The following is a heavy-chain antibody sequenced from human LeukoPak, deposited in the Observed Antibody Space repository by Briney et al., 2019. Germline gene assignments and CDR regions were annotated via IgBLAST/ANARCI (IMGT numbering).Heavy chain of an antibody. Sequence: PGGSLRLSCAASGFTFSSYSMNWVRQAPGKGLEWVSSISSSSSYIYYADSVKGRFTISRDNAKNSLYLQMNSLRAEDMALYCCAKDREWELTFSDAFDIWGQGTMVTVSS. V-gene: IGHV3-21*04. CDR2: ISSSSSYI. J-gene: IGHJ3*02. D-gene: IGHD1-26*01. CDR1: GFTFSSYS. CDR3: AKDREWELTFSDAFDI.